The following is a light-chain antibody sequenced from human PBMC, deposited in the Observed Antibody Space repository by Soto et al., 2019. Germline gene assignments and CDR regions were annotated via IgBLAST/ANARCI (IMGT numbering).Light chain of an antibody. CDR1: SSDVGSYNL. Sequence: QLVLTQPASVSGSPGQSITLSCTGTSSDVGSYNLVSWYQLHPGKAPKLMIYEGTKRPSGVSNRFSGSKSGSTASLTISGLQAEDEADYYCCSYAGSSSYVVFGGGTKLTVL. J-gene: IGLJ2*01. V-gene: IGLV2-23*01. CDR2: EGT. CDR3: CSYAGSSSYVV.